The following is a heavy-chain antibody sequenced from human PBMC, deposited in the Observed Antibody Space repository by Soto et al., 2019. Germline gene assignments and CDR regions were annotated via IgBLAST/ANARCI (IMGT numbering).Heavy chain of an antibody. V-gene: IGHV3-30-3*01. CDR1: GFTFSTYA. CDR3: ARVNGLYYYALDV. Sequence: QVHLVESGGGVVQPGRSLRLSCAASGFTFSTYAMHWGRQAPGKGLEWVAVSSYDEGKKYYAYSVKGRFTIFRDKSKNTLYLQMNSLRAEDTAVYYWARVNGLYYYALDVWGQGTSVTVSS. D-gene: IGHD2-8*01. CDR2: SSYDEGKK. J-gene: IGHJ6*02.